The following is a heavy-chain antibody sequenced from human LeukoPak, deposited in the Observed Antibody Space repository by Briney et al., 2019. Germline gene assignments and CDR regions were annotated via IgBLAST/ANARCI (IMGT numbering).Heavy chain of an antibody. CDR3: ARGLYFITMVREDLYPGFDY. D-gene: IGHD3-10*01. Sequence: GGSLRLSCAASGFTFDDYGMSWVRQAPGKGLEWVSGINWNGGSTGYADSVKGRFTISRDNAKNSLYLQMNSLRAEDTALYHCARGLYFITMVREDLYPGFDYWGQGTLVTVSS. V-gene: IGHV3-20*01. CDR1: GFTFDDYG. CDR2: INWNGGST. J-gene: IGHJ4*02.